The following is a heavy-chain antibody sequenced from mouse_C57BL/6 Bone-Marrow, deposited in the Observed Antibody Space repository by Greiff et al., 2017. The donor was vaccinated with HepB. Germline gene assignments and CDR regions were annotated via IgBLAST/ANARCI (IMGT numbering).Heavy chain of an antibody. D-gene: IGHD1-1*01. CDR2: ISYDGSN. V-gene: IGHV3-6*01. Sequence: EVQLQQSGPGLVKPSQSLSLTCSVTGYSITSGYYWNWIRQFPGNKLEWMGYISYDGSNNYNPSLKNRISITRDTSKNQFFLKLNSVTTEDTATYYCAREDGSSYEAWFAYWGQGTLVTVSA. CDR3: AREDGSSYEAWFAY. J-gene: IGHJ3*01. CDR1: GYSITSGYY.